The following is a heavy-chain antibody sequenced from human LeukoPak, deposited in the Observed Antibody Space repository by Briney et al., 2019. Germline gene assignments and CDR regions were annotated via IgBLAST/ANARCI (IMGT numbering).Heavy chain of an antibody. J-gene: IGHJ5*02. D-gene: IGHD3-10*01. V-gene: IGHV4-4*08. Sequence: SETLSLTCSVSGGSVSSYYWSWIRQSPGKGLEWIGYIHNSGRTNYNPSLKSRVTGFVDTSKNQVSLRLSSVTAADTAVYYCARGGRGRNWFDPWGQGTLVTVSS. CDR2: IHNSGRT. CDR1: GGSVSSYY. CDR3: ARGGRGRNWFDP.